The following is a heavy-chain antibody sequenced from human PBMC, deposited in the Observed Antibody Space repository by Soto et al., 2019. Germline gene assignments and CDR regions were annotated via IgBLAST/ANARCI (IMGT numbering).Heavy chain of an antibody. V-gene: IGHV4-4*07. Sequence: QVQLQEAGPGLVKPSETLSLTCTVSGGSISSYYWSWIRQPAGKGLDWIGRIYTSGSTNYNPSLKSRVTMSVDTSKNQFSLKLSSVTAADTAVYYCASYYYDSSGYYFGYFQHWGQGTLVTVSS. D-gene: IGHD3-22*01. CDR2: IYTSGST. J-gene: IGHJ1*01. CDR3: ASYYYDSSGYYFGYFQH. CDR1: GGSISSYY.